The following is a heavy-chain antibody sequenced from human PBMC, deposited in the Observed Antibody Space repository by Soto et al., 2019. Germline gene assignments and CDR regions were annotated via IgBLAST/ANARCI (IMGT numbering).Heavy chain of an antibody. CDR3: VRSGDNYNLLDY. J-gene: IGHJ4*02. D-gene: IGHD1-1*01. Sequence: PWGSLRLFCAASGFTFSDHYTSWIRQAPGKGLEWIGYSSNSGSFTRYADSVKGRFSISRDNAKNSLYLQINSLRGDDTAIYYCVRSGDNYNLLDYWGQGTPVTVSS. CDR2: SSNSGSFT. V-gene: IGHV3-11*06. CDR1: GFTFSDHY.